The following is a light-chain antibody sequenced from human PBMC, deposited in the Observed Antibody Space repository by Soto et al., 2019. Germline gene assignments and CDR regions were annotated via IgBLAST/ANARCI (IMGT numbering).Light chain of an antibody. CDR1: QVISNY. J-gene: IGKJ1*01. Sequence: DIQMTQSPSSLSASVGDRVTITCRASQVISNYLAWYQQKPGKVPKLLIYAASTLQSGVPFRFSGRGSGTDFTITISSRQPEDVATYYCQKDNSAPWTFGQGPKVEIK. CDR3: QKDNSAPWT. V-gene: IGKV1-27*01. CDR2: AAS.